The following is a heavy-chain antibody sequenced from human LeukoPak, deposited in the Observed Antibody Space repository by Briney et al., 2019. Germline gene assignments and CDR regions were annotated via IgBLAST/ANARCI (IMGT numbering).Heavy chain of an antibody. CDR2: FDPEHGKT. V-gene: IGHV1-24*01. CDR1: GYTLTELS. CDR3: AREVMDNLRFDY. J-gene: IGHJ4*02. D-gene: IGHD1-14*01. Sequence: AASVKVSCKVSGYTLTELSIHWVRQAPGKGLEWMGGFDPEHGKTIYAQKFQGRVTMTEDTSTNTVYMELTSLRSEDTAVYYCAREVMDNLRFDYWGQGTLVTVSS.